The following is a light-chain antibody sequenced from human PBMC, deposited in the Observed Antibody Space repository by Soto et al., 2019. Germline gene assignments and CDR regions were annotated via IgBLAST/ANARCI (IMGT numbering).Light chain of an antibody. V-gene: IGKV1-9*01. CDR2: AAS. CDR1: QDIAIY. CDR3: QQLRMYPST. Sequence: IQLTQSPSSLSASVGDRVTITCLASQDIAIYLAWYQQKPGEAPKLLIYAASTLYVGVPSRFSGSGSGTDFALTITSLQAEDFATYYCQQLRMYPSTFGGGTKVEIK. J-gene: IGKJ4*01.